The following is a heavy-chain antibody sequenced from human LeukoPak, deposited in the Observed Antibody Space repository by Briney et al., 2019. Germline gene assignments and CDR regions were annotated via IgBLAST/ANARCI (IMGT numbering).Heavy chain of an antibody. Sequence: ALVKVSCKASGYTFTGYYMHWVRQAPGQGLEWMGWIDPNSGGTNYAQKFQGRVTMTRDTSISTAYMELSRLRSDDTAVYYCARENVWGSYRFHTWGQGTLVTVSS. CDR2: IDPNSGGT. CDR1: GYTFTGYY. D-gene: IGHD3-16*02. V-gene: IGHV1-2*02. CDR3: ARENVWGSYRFHT. J-gene: IGHJ5*02.